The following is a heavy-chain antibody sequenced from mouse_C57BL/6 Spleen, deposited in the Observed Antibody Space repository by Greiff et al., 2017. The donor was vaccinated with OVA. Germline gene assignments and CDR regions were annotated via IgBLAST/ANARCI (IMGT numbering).Heavy chain of an antibody. V-gene: IGHV1-55*01. CDR3: ATIWDYSNYHVYYAMDY. Sequence: QVQLQQPGAELVKPGASVKMSCKASGYTFTSYWITWVKQRPGQGLEWIGDIYPGSGSTNYNEKFKSKATLTVDTSSSTAYMQLSSLTSEDSAVYYWATIWDYSNYHVYYAMDYWGQGTSVTVSS. CDR2: IYPGSGST. CDR1: GYTFTSYW. J-gene: IGHJ4*01. D-gene: IGHD2-5*01.